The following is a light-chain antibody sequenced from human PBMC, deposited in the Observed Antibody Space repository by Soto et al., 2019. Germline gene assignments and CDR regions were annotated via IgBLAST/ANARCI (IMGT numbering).Light chain of an antibody. J-gene: IGLJ1*01. V-gene: IGLV2-14*01. CDR2: HVS. Sequence: QSALTQPASVSGSPGQSITISCTGTSSDVGGYNFVSWYQQHPGKAPKLMIYHVSNRPPGVSNRFSGSKSGNTASLTISGLQADYETDYYCSSYTTSNSGVFGTGTKLTVL. CDR1: SSDVGGYNF. CDR3: SSYTTSNSGV.